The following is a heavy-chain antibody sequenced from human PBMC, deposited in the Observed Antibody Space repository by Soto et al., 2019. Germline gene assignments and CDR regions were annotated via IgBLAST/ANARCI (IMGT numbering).Heavy chain of an antibody. D-gene: IGHD6-13*01. V-gene: IGHV4-39*01. CDR2: IYHSGST. Sequence: SETLSLTCTVSGGSISSSSYYWGWIRQPPGKGLEWIGSIYHSGSTYYNPSLKSRVTISVDTSKNQFSLKLTSVTAADTAVYFCARGRAAAGTEGWFDPWGQGTLVTVSS. CDR1: GGSISSSSYY. J-gene: IGHJ5*02. CDR3: ARGRAAAGTEGWFDP.